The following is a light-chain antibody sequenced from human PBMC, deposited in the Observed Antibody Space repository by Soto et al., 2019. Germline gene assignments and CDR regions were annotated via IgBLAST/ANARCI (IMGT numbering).Light chain of an antibody. J-gene: IGKJ4*01. CDR3: QQRSNWSRSLT. V-gene: IGKV3-11*01. CDR1: QSVSSY. Sequence: EIVLTQSPATLSLSPGERATLSCRASQSVSSYLALYQQKPGQAPRLLIYDASNRATGLPARFSGSGSGTDFTLTISSLEPEDFSVYYCQQRSNWSRSLTFGGGTKVVIK. CDR2: DAS.